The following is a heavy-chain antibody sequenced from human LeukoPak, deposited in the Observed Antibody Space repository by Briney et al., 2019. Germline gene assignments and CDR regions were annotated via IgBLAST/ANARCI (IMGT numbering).Heavy chain of an antibody. D-gene: IGHD1-14*01. CDR3: TRGPDNWDSFFDY. J-gene: IGHJ4*02. V-gene: IGHV4-59*01. Sequence: SETLSLTCTVSGGSISNYHWSWIRQPPGKGLEWIGYIYYLGSTSYNPPLKSRVSISVDTSKNQFSLELNSMNAADTAVYYCTRGPDNWDSFFDYWGQGTLVTVSS. CDR2: IYYLGST. CDR1: GGSISNYH.